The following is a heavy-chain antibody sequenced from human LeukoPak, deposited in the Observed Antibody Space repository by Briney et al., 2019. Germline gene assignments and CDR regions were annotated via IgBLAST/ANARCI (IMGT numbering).Heavy chain of an antibody. J-gene: IGHJ4*02. Sequence: GGSLRLSCAASGFTFSSYAMSWVRQAPGKGLEWVSAISGSGGSTYYADSVKGRFTISRDNSKNTLYLRMNSLRAEDTAVYYCATGLSSSWHQAFDYWGQGTLVTVSS. CDR1: GFTFSSYA. V-gene: IGHV3-23*01. CDR2: ISGSGGST. D-gene: IGHD6-13*01. CDR3: ATGLSSSWHQAFDY.